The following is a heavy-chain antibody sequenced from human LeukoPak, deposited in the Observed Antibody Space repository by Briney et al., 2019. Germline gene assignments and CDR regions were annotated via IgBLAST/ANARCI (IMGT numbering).Heavy chain of an antibody. V-gene: IGHV4-4*02. CDR1: GGSLNNNNW. CDR2: ISHRGST. Sequence: SETLSLTCAVSGGSLNNNNWWTWVRQPPGKGLGWSGEISHRGSTNYNPSLKSRVTISIGKAKNQFSLTLTSVTAADTAVYYCARFATNNWYFDYWGQGTLVTVSS. J-gene: IGHJ4*02. CDR3: ARFATNNWYFDY. D-gene: IGHD1-1*01.